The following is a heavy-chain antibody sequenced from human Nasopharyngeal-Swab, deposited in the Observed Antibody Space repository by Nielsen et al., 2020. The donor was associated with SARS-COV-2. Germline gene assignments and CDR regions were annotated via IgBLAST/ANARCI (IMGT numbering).Heavy chain of an antibody. CDR2: IYYSGST. D-gene: IGHD3-3*01. J-gene: IGHJ4*02. Sequence: GSLSLSCTVSGGSISSSSYYWGWIRQPPGKGLEWIGSIYYSGSTYYKSSLKSRVTISVDTSKKEFSLKLSSVIVADTAVYYCARLSWTTNDFWSGYYLGYFDYWGQGTLVTVSS. CDR3: ARLSWTTNDFWSGYYLGYFDY. V-gene: IGHV4-39*01. CDR1: GGSISSSSYY.